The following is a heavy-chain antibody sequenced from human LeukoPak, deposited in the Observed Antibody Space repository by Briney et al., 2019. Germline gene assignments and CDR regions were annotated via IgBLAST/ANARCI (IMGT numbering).Heavy chain of an antibody. CDR1: GFTFSSYG. V-gene: IGHV3-73*01. Sequence: GGSLRLSCAASGFTFSSYGMTWVRQASGRGLEWVGGIRSKANSYARVYAASVKGRFTISRDDSKNTAYLQMNSLKTEDTAIYYCTTFGIVDDYWGQGTLVTVSS. CDR2: IRSKANSYAR. D-gene: IGHD3-22*01. CDR3: TTFGIVDDY. J-gene: IGHJ4*02.